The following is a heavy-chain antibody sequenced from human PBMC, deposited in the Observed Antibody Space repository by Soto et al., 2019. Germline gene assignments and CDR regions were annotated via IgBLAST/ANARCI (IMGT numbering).Heavy chain of an antibody. Sequence: EVQLLESGGGLVQPGGSLRLSCAASGFTFSSYAMSWVRQAPGKGLEWVSAISGSGGSTYYADSVKGRFTISRDNSKTTLYLQLNSLRAEDTAVYYCVNDLSSSGSTVAFDIWGQGTMVTVSS. V-gene: IGHV3-23*01. CDR3: VNDLSSSGSTVAFDI. D-gene: IGHD6-19*01. J-gene: IGHJ3*02. CDR2: ISGSGGST. CDR1: GFTFSSYA.